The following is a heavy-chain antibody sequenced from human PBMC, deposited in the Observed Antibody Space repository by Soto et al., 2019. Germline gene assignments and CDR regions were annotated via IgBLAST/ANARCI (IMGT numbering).Heavy chain of an antibody. CDR3: ARESGGYDSSTRYGLDV. J-gene: IGHJ6*02. CDR1: GGSISSVGHY. CDR2: IYYNGST. Sequence: SSETLSLTCSVSGGSISSVGHYWTWIRQQPGKGLEWIGYIYYNGSTDYNPSLKSRVTISVDRSKNQFSLNLSSVTAADTAIYYCARESGGYDSSTRYGLDVWGQGTTVTVSS. V-gene: IGHV4-31*03. D-gene: IGHD6-25*01.